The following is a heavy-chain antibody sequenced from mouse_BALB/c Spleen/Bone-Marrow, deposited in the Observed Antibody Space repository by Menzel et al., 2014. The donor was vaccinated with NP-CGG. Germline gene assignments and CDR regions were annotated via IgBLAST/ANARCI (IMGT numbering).Heavy chain of an antibody. D-gene: IGHD2-1*01. CDR2: INSNGGST. Sequence: DVHLVESGGGLVQPGGSLKLSCAASGFTFSSYGMSWVRPTPDKRLELVASINSNGGSTYYPDSVKGRFTISRDNAKNTLSLQMSSLKSEDTAMYYCARGNYGNYVDYFDYWGQGTTLTVSS. V-gene: IGHV5-6-3*01. CDR1: GFTFSSYG. J-gene: IGHJ2*01. CDR3: ARGNYGNYVDYFDY.